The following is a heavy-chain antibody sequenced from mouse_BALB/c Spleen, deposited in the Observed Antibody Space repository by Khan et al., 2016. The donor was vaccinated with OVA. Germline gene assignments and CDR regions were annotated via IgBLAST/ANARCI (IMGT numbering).Heavy chain of an antibody. D-gene: IGHD2-2*01. Sequence: VQLQQSGAELAKPGASVKMSCKASGYTFTDYWIHWVKKRPGQGLEWIGYINPSTGYTEYNHKFKDKATLNADKSSSTAYMQLISLTSEDSAVYYCARGGYGSFAYWCQGTLVTVSA. CDR1: GYTFTDYW. CDR3: ARGGYGSFAY. CDR2: INPSTGYT. V-gene: IGHV1-7*01. J-gene: IGHJ3*01.